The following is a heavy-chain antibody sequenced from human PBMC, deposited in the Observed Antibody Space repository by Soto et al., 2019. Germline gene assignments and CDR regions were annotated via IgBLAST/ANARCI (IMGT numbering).Heavy chain of an antibody. CDR3: ARTSYPRVYFDY. CDR1: GFTFSDYY. Sequence: QVQLVESGGGLVKPGGSLRLSCAASGFTFSDYYMSWIRQAPGKGLEWVSDISSSGSTIYYADSVKGRFTISRDNAKNSLYLQMNILIADDTAVYYCARTSYPRVYFDYWGQGTLVTVSS. CDR2: ISSSGSTI. V-gene: IGHV3-11*01. D-gene: IGHD2-2*02. J-gene: IGHJ4*02.